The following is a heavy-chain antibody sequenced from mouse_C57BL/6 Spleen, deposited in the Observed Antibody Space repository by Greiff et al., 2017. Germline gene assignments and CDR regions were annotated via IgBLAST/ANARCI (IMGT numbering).Heavy chain of an antibody. J-gene: IGHJ2*01. D-gene: IGHD4-1*02. CDR1: GYAFSSSW. CDR3: ARPNWDEKDYFDY. CDR2: IYPGDGDT. Sequence: QVQLQQSGPELVKPGASVKISCKASGYAFSSSWMNWVKQRPGKGLEWIGRIYPGDGDTNYNGKFKGKATLTADKSSSTAYMQLSRLTSEDSAVYFCARPNWDEKDYFDYWGQGTTLTVSS. V-gene: IGHV1-82*01.